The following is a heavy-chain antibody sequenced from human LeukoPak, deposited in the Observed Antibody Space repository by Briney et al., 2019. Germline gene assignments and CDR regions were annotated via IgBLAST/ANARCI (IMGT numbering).Heavy chain of an antibody. CDR1: GGSISSRSYY. V-gene: IGHV4-39*01. J-gene: IGHJ3*02. CDR2: IYYSGST. Sequence: SETLSLTCTVSGGSISSRSYYWGWIRQPPGKGLEWIGSIYYSGSTYYNPSLKSRVTISVDTSKNQFSLKLSSVTAADTAVYYCARHSGGYQAFDIWGQGTMVTVSS. CDR3: ARHSGGYQAFDI. D-gene: IGHD5-12*01.